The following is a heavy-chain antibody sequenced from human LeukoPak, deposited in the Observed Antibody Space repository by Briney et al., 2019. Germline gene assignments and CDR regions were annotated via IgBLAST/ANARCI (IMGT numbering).Heavy chain of an antibody. D-gene: IGHD3-16*01. CDR2: ISAYNGNT. V-gene: IGHV1-18*01. CDR3: ARCGSYDYVWGSYWLLLNDY. Sequence: GASVKVSCKASGYTFTTYGILWVRQAPGQGLEWMGWISAYNGNTNYAQKLQGRVTMTTDTSTSTAYMELRSLRSDDTAVYYCARCGSYDYVWGSYWLLLNDYWGQGTLVTVSS. J-gene: IGHJ4*02. CDR1: GYTFTTYG.